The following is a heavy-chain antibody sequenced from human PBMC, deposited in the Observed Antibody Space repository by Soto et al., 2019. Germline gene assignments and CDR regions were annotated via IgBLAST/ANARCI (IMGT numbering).Heavy chain of an antibody. CDR2: IYYSGST. Sequence: SETLSLTSPVSGGSISSYYWSWIRQPPGKGLEWIGYIYYSGSTNYNPSLKSRVTISVDTSKNQFSLKLSSVTAADTAVYYCARGDIAAAVSYYYYGMDVWGQGTTVTVSS. J-gene: IGHJ6*02. CDR3: ARGDIAAAVSYYYYGMDV. CDR1: GGSISSYY. V-gene: IGHV4-59*01. D-gene: IGHD6-13*01.